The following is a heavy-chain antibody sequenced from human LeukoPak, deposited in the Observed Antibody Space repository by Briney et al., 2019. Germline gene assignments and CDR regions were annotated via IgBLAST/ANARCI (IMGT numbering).Heavy chain of an antibody. Sequence: PGGSLRLSCAASGFTFSSNYMSWVRQAPGKGLEWVSVIYGGGNIYYADSVKGRFTISRDNSTNNLYLQMNNPRAEDTAVYYCARGAGYNYPYCFDYWGQGTLVTVSS. J-gene: IGHJ4*02. D-gene: IGHD5-24*01. CDR2: IYGGGNI. V-gene: IGHV3-53*01. CDR3: ARGAGYNYPYCFDY. CDR1: GFTFSSNY.